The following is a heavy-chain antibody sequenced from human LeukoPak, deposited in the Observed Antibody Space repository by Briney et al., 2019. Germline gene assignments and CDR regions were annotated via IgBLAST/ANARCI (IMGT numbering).Heavy chain of an antibody. CDR1: GGSVSSGSYY. CDR2: IYYSGST. CDR3: ARAAMVRGVIIKNYYYGMDV. V-gene: IGHV4-61*01. J-gene: IGHJ6*02. Sequence: SETLSLTCTVSGGSVSSGSYYWSWIRQPPGKGLEWIGYIYYSGSTNYNPSLKSRVTISVDTSKNQFSLKLSSVTAADTAVYYCARAAMVRGVIIKNYYYGMDVWGQGTTVTVSS. D-gene: IGHD3-10*01.